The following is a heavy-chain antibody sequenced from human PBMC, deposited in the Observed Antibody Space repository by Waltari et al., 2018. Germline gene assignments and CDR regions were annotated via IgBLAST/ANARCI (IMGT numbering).Heavy chain of an antibody. D-gene: IGHD6-13*01. V-gene: IGHV1-8*01. J-gene: IGHJ6*02. Sequence: QVQLVQSGAEVKKPGASVKVSCKASGYTFTSYDINWVRPATGQGLEWMGWMNPNSGNTGYAQKFQGRVTMTRNTSISTAYMELSSLRSEDTAVYYCARGSGSSWYSYYYYGMDVWGQGTTVTVSS. CDR1: GYTFTSYD. CDR2: MNPNSGNT. CDR3: ARGSGSSWYSYYYYGMDV.